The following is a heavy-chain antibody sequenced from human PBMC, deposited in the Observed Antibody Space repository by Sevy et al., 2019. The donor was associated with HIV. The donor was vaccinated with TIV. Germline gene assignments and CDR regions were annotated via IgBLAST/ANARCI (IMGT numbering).Heavy chain of an antibody. CDR2: ISAHNGNT. CDR3: ARDLSHTGRFGAFDI. CDR1: GYTFTNYG. D-gene: IGHD3-3*01. J-gene: IGHJ3*02. V-gene: IGHV1-18*01. Sequence: ASVKVSCKASGYTFTNYGISWVRQAPGQGLEWMGWISAHNGNTNYAQKLQGRVTMTTDTSTSTASMELRSLRSDDTAVYYCARDLSHTGRFGAFDIWGQGTMVIVSS.